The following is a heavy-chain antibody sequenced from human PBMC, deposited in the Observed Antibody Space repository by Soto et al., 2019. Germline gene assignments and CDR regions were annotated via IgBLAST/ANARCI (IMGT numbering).Heavy chain of an antibody. D-gene: IGHD4-17*01. CDR2: IYWDDDK. CDR1: GFSLSAIGVG. J-gene: IGHJ2*01. Sequence: QITLKESGPTLVKPTQTLTLTCTLSGFSLSAIGVGVGWIRQPPGKALEWLALIYWDDDKRYNPSLKTRLTITKGTSKDQVVLTMTNMDPVDTATYYCARAQHGDYRAIFFWYFDLWGRGTLVTVSS. CDR3: ARAQHGDYRAIFFWYFDL. V-gene: IGHV2-5*02.